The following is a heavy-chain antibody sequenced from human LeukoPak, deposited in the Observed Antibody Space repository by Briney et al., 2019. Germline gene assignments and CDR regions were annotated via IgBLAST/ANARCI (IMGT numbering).Heavy chain of an antibody. CDR3: ARLGHCTNGICYSPDFDY. D-gene: IGHD2-8*01. Sequence: GGSLRLSCTTSGFTFTTYWMSWVRQAPGKGLEWVANIKQDGSEKHYVDSVRGRFTISRDNSKDTLYLQMNSLRAEDTAVYYCARLGHCTNGICYSPDFDYWGQGTLVTVSP. J-gene: IGHJ4*02. CDR2: IKQDGSEK. CDR1: GFTFTTYW. V-gene: IGHV3-7*03.